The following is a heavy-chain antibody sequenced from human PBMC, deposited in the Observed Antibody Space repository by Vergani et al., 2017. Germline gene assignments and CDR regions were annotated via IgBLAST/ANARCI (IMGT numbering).Heavy chain of an antibody. CDR2: ISGSGGST. D-gene: IGHD2-2*03. CDR3: AWMGSPYYYYYYMDV. Sequence: EVQLLESGGGLVQPGGSLRLSCAASGFTFSSYAMSWVRQAPGKGLEWVSAISGSGGSTYYADSVKGRFTISRDNSKNTLYLQMNSLRAEETAVYYCAWMGSPYYYYYYMDVWGKGTTVTVSS. J-gene: IGHJ6*03. CDR1: GFTFSSYA. V-gene: IGHV3-23*01.